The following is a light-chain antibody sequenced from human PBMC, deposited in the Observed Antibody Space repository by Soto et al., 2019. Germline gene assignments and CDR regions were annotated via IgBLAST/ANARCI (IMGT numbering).Light chain of an antibody. CDR2: GAS. CDR3: QQYESLPPR. V-gene: IGKV1-33*01. J-gene: IGKJ3*01. Sequence: DIQLTQSPSSLSASVGDRVTITCQASQGINNYLNWYQQKSGKPPKLLIYGASNLEAGVPSRFRGSGSGTDFILSISSLQPDDVATYYCQQYESLPPRFGPGTTVEIK. CDR1: QGINNY.